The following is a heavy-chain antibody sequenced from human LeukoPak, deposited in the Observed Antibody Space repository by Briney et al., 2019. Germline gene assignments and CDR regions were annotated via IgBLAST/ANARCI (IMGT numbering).Heavy chain of an antibody. D-gene: IGHD3-3*01. CDR3: ATSGYDWQWINFDY. V-gene: IGHV1-24*01. Sequence: ASVKVSCKVSGYTLTELSMHWVRQAPGKGLEWMGGSDPEDGETIYAQKFQGRVTMTEDTSTDTAYMELSSLRSEDTAVYYCATSGYDWQWINFDYWGQGTLVTVSS. J-gene: IGHJ4*02. CDR1: GYTLTELS. CDR2: SDPEDGET.